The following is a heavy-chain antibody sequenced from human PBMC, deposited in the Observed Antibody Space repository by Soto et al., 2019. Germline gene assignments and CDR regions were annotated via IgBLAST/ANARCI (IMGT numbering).Heavy chain of an antibody. CDR2: ISAYNGNT. V-gene: IGHV1-18*04. CDR1: GYTFSSYY. D-gene: IGHD3-22*01. CDR3: ASLYDDSSGNFDY. J-gene: IGHJ4*02. Sequence: GASVKVSCKASGYTFSSYYMNWVRQAPGQGLEWLGWISAYNGNTNYAQKLQGRVTMTADTSTSTAYMELRSLRSDDTAVYYCASLYDDSSGNFDYWGQGTLVTVSS.